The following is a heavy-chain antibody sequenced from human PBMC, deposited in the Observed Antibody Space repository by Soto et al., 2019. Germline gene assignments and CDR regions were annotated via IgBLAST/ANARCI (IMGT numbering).Heavy chain of an antibody. CDR1: GFTFSDYA. V-gene: IGHV3-30*03. J-gene: IGHJ4*02. CDR2: VSHDGRNT. Sequence: PGGSLRLSCAASGFTFSDYAMHWVRQAPGKGLEWVAVVSHDGRNTHYADSVKGRFTISRDNAKNTLYLQMNSLRAEDTAVYYCARAQPYYYDSSGYYYPYYFDYWGQGTLVTVSS. D-gene: IGHD3-22*01. CDR3: ARAQPYYYDSSGYYYPYYFDY.